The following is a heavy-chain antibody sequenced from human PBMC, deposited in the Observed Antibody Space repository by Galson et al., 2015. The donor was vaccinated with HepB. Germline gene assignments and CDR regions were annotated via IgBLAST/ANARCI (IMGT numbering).Heavy chain of an antibody. V-gene: IGHV3-23*01. Sequence: LRLSCAASGFTFSSYAMSWVRQAPGKGLEWVSAISGSGGSTYYADSVKGRFTISRDNSKNTLYLQMNSLRAEDTAVYYCAKDVRITIFGVVMHYGMDVWGQGTTVTVSS. CDR3: AKDVRITIFGVVMHYGMDV. D-gene: IGHD3-3*01. J-gene: IGHJ6*02. CDR2: ISGSGGST. CDR1: GFTFSSYA.